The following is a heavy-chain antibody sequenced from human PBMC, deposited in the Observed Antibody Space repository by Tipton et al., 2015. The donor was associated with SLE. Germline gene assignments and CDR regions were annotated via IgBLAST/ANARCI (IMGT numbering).Heavy chain of an antibody. Sequence: TLSLTCTATGDSMTSAAYYWSWIRQRPGKGLEWLGHIFFTGSTYYNSSLKSRVTMSVDTSKTQFSLLLTSVTAADTAVYFCARGWGPTNYFDYWGQGTLVAVSS. CDR2: IFFTGST. CDR1: GDSMTSAAYY. D-gene: IGHD3-16*01. V-gene: IGHV4-31*03. CDR3: ARGWGPTNYFDY. J-gene: IGHJ4*02.